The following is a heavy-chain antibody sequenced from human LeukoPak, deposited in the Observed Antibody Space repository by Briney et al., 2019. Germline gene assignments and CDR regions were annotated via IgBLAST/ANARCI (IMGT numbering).Heavy chain of an antibody. Sequence: PGGSLRLSCSASGFTFSSYAMHWVRQAPGKGLEYGSAISSNGINTYYADSVKGRFTISRDNSKGTLDLQMSSLRVEDTAAYYCVKDHDRNWNDKGYFDYWGQGTLVTVSS. D-gene: IGHD1-1*01. CDR2: ISSNGINT. J-gene: IGHJ4*02. CDR1: GFTFSSYA. CDR3: VKDHDRNWNDKGYFDY. V-gene: IGHV3-64D*09.